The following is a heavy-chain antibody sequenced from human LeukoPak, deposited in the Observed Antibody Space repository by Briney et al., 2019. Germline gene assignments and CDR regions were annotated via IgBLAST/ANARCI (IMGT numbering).Heavy chain of an antibody. CDR3: ARDVGPSDY. Sequence: PGGSLRLSCAASGFAFSKYYMRWVRQAPGKGLEWVATIKEDGSEKSYVDSVKGRFTTSRDNAKNSLYLQMNSLRVDDTAVYYCARDVGPSDYWGQGTPVTVSS. CDR2: IKEDGSEK. CDR1: GFAFSKYY. D-gene: IGHD1-26*01. J-gene: IGHJ4*02. V-gene: IGHV3-7*01.